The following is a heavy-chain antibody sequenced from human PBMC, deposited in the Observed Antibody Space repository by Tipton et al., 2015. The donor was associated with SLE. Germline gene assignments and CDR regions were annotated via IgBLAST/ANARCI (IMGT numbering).Heavy chain of an antibody. Sequence: TLSLTCTVSGGSISSGSYYWSWIRQPAGKRLEWIGRIYTSGSTNYNPSLKSRVTMSVDTSKNQFSLKLSSVTAADTAVYYCARERYSSGPDAFDIWGQGTMVTVSS. J-gene: IGHJ3*02. CDR3: ARERYSSGPDAFDI. CDR2: IYTSGST. D-gene: IGHD6-25*01. CDR1: GGSISSGSYY. V-gene: IGHV4-61*02.